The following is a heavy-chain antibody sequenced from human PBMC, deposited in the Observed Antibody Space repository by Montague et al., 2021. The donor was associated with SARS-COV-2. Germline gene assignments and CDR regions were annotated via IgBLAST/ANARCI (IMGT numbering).Heavy chain of an antibody. J-gene: IGHJ4*02. CDR2: IYYRGST. D-gene: IGHD6-19*01. Sequence: SETLSLTCTVSGGSISSSSYYWAWIRQPPGKGLEWIGSIYYRGSTYYNPSLKSRVFISVDTSKNQLSLTLTSVTAADTAVYSCATQEDPSGWIPGPFDFWGQGTLLSVSS. V-gene: IGHV4-39*01. CDR1: GGSISSSSYY. CDR3: ATQEDPSGWIPGPFDF.